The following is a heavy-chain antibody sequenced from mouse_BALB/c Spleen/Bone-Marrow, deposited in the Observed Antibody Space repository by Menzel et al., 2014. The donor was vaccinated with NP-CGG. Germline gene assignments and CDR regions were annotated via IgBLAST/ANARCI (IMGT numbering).Heavy chain of an antibody. J-gene: IGHJ2*01. CDR2: ISSGSNII. Sequence: VQLKESGGGLVQPGESRKLSCAASGFTFSSFAMHWIRQAPEKGLEWVAFISSGSNIIHYADTVKGRFTISRDNPKNTLFLQMTSLRSEDTAMYYCGRGDYWGQGTTLPVSS. V-gene: IGHV5-17*02. CDR3: GRGDY. CDR1: GFTFSSFA.